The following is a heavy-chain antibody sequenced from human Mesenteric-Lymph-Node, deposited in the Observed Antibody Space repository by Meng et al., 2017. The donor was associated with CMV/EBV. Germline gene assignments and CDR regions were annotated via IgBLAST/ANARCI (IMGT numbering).Heavy chain of an antibody. D-gene: IGHD1-1*01. CDR1: GFTFTSYA. CDR2: ISGSGGST. Sequence: GESLKISCAASGFTFTSYAMTWVRQAPGKGLEWLSTISGSGGSTYYADSVEGRFTISRDNYKNTLYLQINSLRVEDTAVYYCAKSRTGTHYGMDVWGQGTTVTVSS. V-gene: IGHV3-23*01. CDR3: AKSRTGTHYGMDV. J-gene: IGHJ6*02.